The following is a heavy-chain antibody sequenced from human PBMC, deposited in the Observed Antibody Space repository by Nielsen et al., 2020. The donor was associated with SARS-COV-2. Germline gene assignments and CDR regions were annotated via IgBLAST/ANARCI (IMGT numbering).Heavy chain of an antibody. CDR3: ARQGYYDSDGPGY. CDR1: EYTFANYW. V-gene: IGHV5-51*01. J-gene: IGHJ4*02. CDR2: IYPGDSDT. D-gene: IGHD3-22*01. Sequence: GESLKISCRGSEYTFANYWIAWVRQMPGKGLEWMGIIYPGDSDTTYSPSFQGQVTISADKSISTAYLQWSSLKVSDSAVYYCARQGYYDSDGPGYWGQGTPVTVSP.